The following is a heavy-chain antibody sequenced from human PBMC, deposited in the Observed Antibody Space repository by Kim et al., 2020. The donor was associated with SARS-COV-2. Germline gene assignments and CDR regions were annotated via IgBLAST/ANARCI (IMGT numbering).Heavy chain of an antibody. J-gene: IGHJ4*02. CDR2: IDPSDSYT. CDR3: ARRTKNYYDSSGYYERFDY. V-gene: IGHV5-10-1*01. Sequence: GESLKISCKGSGYSFTSYWISWVRQMPGKGLEWMGRIDPSDSYTNYSPSFQGHVTISADKSISTAYLQWSSLKASDTARYYCARRTKNYYDSSGYYERFDYWGEGTQGTVSS. D-gene: IGHD3-22*01. CDR1: GYSFTSYW.